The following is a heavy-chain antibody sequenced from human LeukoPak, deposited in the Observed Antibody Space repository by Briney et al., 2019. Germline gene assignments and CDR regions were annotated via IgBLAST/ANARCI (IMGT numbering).Heavy chain of an antibody. J-gene: IGHJ4*02. CDR1: GFIFSNYE. V-gene: IGHV3-48*03. D-gene: IGHD5-18*01. CDR2: ISDHGKSR. Sequence: PGGSLRLSCAASGFIFSNYEMNWVRQTPGKGLEWVSYISDHGKSRNYVDSVKGRFAISRDNAKNSLYLQMNSLRAEDTAVYYCARDDPSYGRPFDYWGQGTLVTVSS. CDR3: ARDDPSYGRPFDY.